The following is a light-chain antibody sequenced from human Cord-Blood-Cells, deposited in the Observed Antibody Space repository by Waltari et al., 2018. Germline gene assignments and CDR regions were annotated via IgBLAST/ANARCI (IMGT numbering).Light chain of an antibody. J-gene: IGKJ5*01. V-gene: IGKV3-11*01. CDR1: QSVSSY. CDR2: DAS. Sequence: EIVLTQSPATLSLSPGERATLSCRVSQSVSSYLAWYQQKPGQAPRLLIYDASNRATGIPARFSGSGSGTDFTLTISSLEPEDFAVYYCQQRSNYTFGQGTRLEIK. CDR3: QQRSNYT.